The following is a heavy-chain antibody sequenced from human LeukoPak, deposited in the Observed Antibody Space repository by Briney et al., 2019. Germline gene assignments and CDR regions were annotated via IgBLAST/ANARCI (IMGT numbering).Heavy chain of an antibody. Sequence: RSSQTLSLTCAVYGGSFSGYHWSWIRQPPGKGLEWIGEINHSGSTNYNPSLKSRVTISVDTSKNQFSLKLSSVTAADTAVYYCARGPLRYFAQAREPYDYWGQGTLVTVSS. D-gene: IGHD3-9*01. V-gene: IGHV4-34*01. CDR2: INHSGST. CDR3: ARGPLRYFAQAREPYDY. CDR1: GGSFSGYH. J-gene: IGHJ4*02.